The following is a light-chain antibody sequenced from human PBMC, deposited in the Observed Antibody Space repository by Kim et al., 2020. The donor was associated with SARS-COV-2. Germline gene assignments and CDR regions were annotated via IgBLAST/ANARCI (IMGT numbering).Light chain of an antibody. V-gene: IGKV3-20*01. CDR3: QQHDNSPSWT. CDR2: AAS. Sequence: ETVLTQSPGTLSLSPGERATLSCRASQSVSSRYLAWYQQKPSQAPRLLIYAASSRATGIPDRFSGSGSGTDFTLTISRLEPEDFAVYYCQQHDNSPSWTFGKGTKVDIK. CDR1: QSVSSRY. J-gene: IGKJ1*01.